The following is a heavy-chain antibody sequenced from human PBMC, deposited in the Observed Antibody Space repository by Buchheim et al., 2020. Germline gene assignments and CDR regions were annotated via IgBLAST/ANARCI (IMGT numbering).Heavy chain of an antibody. D-gene: IGHD3-10*01. CDR1: GFTFSSYG. Sequence: QVQLVESGGGVVQPGRSLRLSCAASGFTFSSYGMHWVRQAPGKGLEWVAVIWYDGSNKYYADSVKGRFTISSDNSKNTLYLQMNSLRAEDTAVYYCARDSWFGENYYGMDVWGQGTT. J-gene: IGHJ6*02. CDR2: IWYDGSNK. CDR3: ARDSWFGENYYGMDV. V-gene: IGHV3-33*01.